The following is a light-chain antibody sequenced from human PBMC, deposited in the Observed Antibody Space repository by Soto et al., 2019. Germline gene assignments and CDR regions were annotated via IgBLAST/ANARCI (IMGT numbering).Light chain of an antibody. CDR2: AAS. V-gene: IGKV1-17*01. CDR3: LQHNTYPPT. CDR1: QVIRND. Sequence: MHMTHSPSSLASSFVDRVTIACRASQVIRNDLGWYQQKPGKAPKRLIYAASTLQSGVPSRFSGSGSGTQFTLTISSLQPEDFATYYCLQHNTYPPTFGQGTKV. J-gene: IGKJ1*01.